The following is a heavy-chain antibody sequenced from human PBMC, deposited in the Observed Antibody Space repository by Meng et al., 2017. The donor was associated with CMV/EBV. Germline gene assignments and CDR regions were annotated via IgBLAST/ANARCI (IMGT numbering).Heavy chain of an antibody. D-gene: IGHD2-2*03. Sequence: GGSLRLSCAVSGFTFSDYYMSWIRQAPGKGLEWVSYISSSGSTIYYADAGKGRFTISRDNAKNSLYLQMNSPRAEDTAVYYCARDLDIVVVPAAYAEGDYGMDVWGQGTTVTVSS. CDR3: ARDLDIVVVPAAYAEGDYGMDV. CDR1: GFTFSDYY. J-gene: IGHJ6*02. CDR2: ISSSGSTI. V-gene: IGHV3-11*01.